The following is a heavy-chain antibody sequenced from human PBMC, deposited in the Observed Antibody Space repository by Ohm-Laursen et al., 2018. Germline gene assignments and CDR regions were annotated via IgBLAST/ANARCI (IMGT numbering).Heavy chain of an antibody. D-gene: IGHD3-22*01. Sequence: SDTLSLTCSVSGGAISNYYWSWIRQPPGKGLEWIGHINYSGNTNYNPSLKSRVTISVDTSKNQFSLKLSSVTAADTAVYYCEKAGGYYSNFDYWGQGTLVTVSS. J-gene: IGHJ4*02. CDR2: INYSGNT. CDR1: GGAISNYY. CDR3: EKAGGYYSNFDY. V-gene: IGHV4-59*07.